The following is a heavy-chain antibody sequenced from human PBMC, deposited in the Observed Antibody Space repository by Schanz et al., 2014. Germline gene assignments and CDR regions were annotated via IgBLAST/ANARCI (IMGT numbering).Heavy chain of an antibody. D-gene: IGHD3-16*01. Sequence: QERLQESGPGQVRPSETLSLTCTVSGSDIRGFHWSWIRQSPVKGLEWIGYIAYSGSTNYNPSLQSRVTISLDTSQSQFSLRLTSVSSADTAMYYCARVGRNSYGFTSRFDAWGQGTLVAFSS. V-gene: IGHV4-59*13. CDR2: IAYSGST. J-gene: IGHJ5*02. CDR1: GSDIRGFH. CDR3: ARVGRNSYGFTSRFDA.